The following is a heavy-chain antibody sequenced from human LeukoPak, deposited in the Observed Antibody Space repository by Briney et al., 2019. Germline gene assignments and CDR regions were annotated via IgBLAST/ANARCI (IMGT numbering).Heavy chain of an antibody. V-gene: IGHV4-4*09. CDR1: GGSISSSY. CDR2: IHASAGT. J-gene: IGHJ5*02. CDR3: AIQPPVANWFDP. Sequence: SETLSLTCTVSGGSISSSYLSWIRQSPGNGLEWIGYIHASAGTHYNPSLESRVIMSVDTSKNQFSLNLRSVTAADTAIYYCAIQPPVANWFDPWGQGSLVTVSS. D-gene: IGHD5-18*01.